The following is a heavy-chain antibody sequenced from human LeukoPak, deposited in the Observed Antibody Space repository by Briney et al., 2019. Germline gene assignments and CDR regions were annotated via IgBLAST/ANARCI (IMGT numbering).Heavy chain of an antibody. CDR2: IYSGGST. CDR3: ARGYSGYDFFFDY. CDR1: GFTVSSNY. Sequence: SGGSLRLSCAASGFTVSSNYMSWVRQAPGKGLEWVSVIYSGGSTYYADSVKGRFTISRDNSKNTLYLQMNSLRAEDTAVYYCARGYSGYDFFFDYWGQGTLVTVSS. D-gene: IGHD5-12*01. V-gene: IGHV3-53*01. J-gene: IGHJ4*02.